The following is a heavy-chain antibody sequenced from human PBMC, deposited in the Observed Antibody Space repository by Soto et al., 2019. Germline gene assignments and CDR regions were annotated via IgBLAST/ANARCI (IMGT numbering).Heavy chain of an antibody. D-gene: IGHD6-13*01. CDR1: GGSISSGDYY. V-gene: IGHV4-30-4*01. J-gene: IGHJ5*02. CDR2: IYYSGST. CDR3: AREIAAAGTGDWFDP. Sequence: QVQLQESGPGLVKPSQTLSLTCTVSGGSISSGDYYWSWIRQPPGKGLEWIGYIYYSGSTYYNPSLKSRLTISVDTSKNHFSLKLSSVTAADTAVYYCAREIAAAGTGDWFDPWGQGTLVTVSS.